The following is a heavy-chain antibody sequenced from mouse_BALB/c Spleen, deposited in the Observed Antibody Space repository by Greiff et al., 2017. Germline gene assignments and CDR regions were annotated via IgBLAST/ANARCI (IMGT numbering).Heavy chain of an antibody. J-gene: IGHJ2*01. V-gene: IGHV3-6*02. D-gene: IGHD1-1*01. CDR1: GYSITSGYY. Sequence: EVQLQESGPGLVKPSQSLSLTCSVTGYSITSGYYWNWIRQFPGNKLEWMGYISYDGSNNYNPSLKNRIPITRDTSKNQFFLKLNSVTTEDTATYYCALLLRPFDYWGQGTTLTVSS. CDR2: ISYDGSN. CDR3: ALLLRPFDY.